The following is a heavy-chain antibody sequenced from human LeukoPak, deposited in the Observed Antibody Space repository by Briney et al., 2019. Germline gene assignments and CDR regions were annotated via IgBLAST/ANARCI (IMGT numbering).Heavy chain of an antibody. J-gene: IGHJ4*02. V-gene: IGHV3-23*01. CDR2: ISGSGGST. Sequence: GGSLRLSCAASGFTFSSYAMSWVRQAPGKGLEWVSAISGSGGSTYYADSVKGRFTISRDNSKNTLYLQMNSLRAEDTAVYYCAKDRFGGSSSWLPFDYWGQGTLVTVSS. CDR3: AKDRFGGSSSWLPFDY. D-gene: IGHD6-13*01. CDR1: GFTFSSYA.